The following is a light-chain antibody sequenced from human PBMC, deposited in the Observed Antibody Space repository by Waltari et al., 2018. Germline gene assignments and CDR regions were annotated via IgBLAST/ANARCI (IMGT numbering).Light chain of an antibody. V-gene: IGLV2-11*01. J-gene: IGLJ2*01. Sequence: QSALTQPRSVSGSPGQPVTISCSGTSTDVVGYNHVSWYQQHPGKAPKLMIYDVSRWPSGVPDRFSGSKSGNTASLTISGLQAEDEADYYCCLYGGSSILKVFGGGTKLTVL. CDR3: CLYGGSSILKV. CDR1: STDVVGYNH. CDR2: DVS.